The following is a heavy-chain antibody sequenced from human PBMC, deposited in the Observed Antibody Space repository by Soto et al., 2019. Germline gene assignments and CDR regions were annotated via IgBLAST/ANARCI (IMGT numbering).Heavy chain of an antibody. CDR2: IYYSGNT. V-gene: IGHV4-31*03. CDR1: GGSISSGAYY. J-gene: IGHJ4*02. CDR3: ARDRNDSSGYSFFDY. D-gene: IGHD3-22*01. Sequence: SETLSLTCTVSGGSISSGAYYWSWIRQPPGKGLEWIGYIYYSGNTFYNPSLKSRLTISIDTSKNQFSLKLTSVTAADTAVYYCARDRNDSSGYSFFDYWGQGTLVTSPQ.